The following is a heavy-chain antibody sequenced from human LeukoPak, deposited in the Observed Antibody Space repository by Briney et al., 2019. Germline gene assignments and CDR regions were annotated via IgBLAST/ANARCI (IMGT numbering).Heavy chain of an antibody. CDR2: ISSSSSYI. Sequence: RAGRSLRLSCAASGFTFSSYAMHWVRQAPGKGLEWVSSISSSSSYIYYADSVKGRFTISRDNAKNSLYLQMNSLRAEDTAVYYCARSEWELRPFDYWGQGTLVTASS. V-gene: IGHV3-21*01. CDR1: GFTFSSYA. CDR3: ARSEWELRPFDY. D-gene: IGHD1-26*01. J-gene: IGHJ4*02.